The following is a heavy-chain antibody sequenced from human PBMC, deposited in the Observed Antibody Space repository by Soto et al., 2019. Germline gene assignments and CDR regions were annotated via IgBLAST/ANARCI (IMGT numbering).Heavy chain of an antibody. D-gene: IGHD3-3*01. V-gene: IGHV3-48*03. Sequence: GGSLRLSCAASGFTFSSYEMNWVRQDPGKGLEWVSYISSSGSTIYYADSVKGRFTISRDNAKNSLYLKMNSLRAEDTAVYYCAREVAYYDFYDGMDVWGQGTTVTVSS. CDR2: ISSSGSTI. CDR3: AREVAYYDFYDGMDV. J-gene: IGHJ6*02. CDR1: GFTFSSYE.